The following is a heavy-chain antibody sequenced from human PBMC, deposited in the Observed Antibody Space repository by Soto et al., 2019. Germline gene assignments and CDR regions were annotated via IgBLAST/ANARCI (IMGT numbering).Heavy chain of an antibody. CDR3: AKESPEYYYGSGSLNY. V-gene: IGHV3-30*18. D-gene: IGHD3-10*01. CDR1: GFTFSSYG. CDR2: ISYDGSNK. Sequence: QVQLVESGGGVVQPGRSLRLSCAASGFTFSSYGMHWVRQAPGKGLEWVAVISYDGSNKYYADSVKGRFTISRDNSKNTLYLQMNRLRAEDTAVYYCAKESPEYYYGSGSLNYWGQGTLVTVSS. J-gene: IGHJ4*02.